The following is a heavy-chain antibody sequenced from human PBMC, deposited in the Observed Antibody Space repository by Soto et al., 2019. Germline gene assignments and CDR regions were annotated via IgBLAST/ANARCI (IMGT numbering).Heavy chain of an antibody. Sequence: QVQLQESGPGLVKPSQPLSLTCTVSGGSISSGGYYWSWIRQHPGKGLEWIGYIYYSGSTYYNPSLKSRVTISVDTSKNQFSLKLSSVTAADTAVYYCARGIVVVPAATSGNWFDPWGQGTLVTVSS. CDR1: GGSISSGGYY. CDR2: IYYSGST. V-gene: IGHV4-31*03. CDR3: ARGIVVVPAATSGNWFDP. J-gene: IGHJ5*02. D-gene: IGHD2-2*01.